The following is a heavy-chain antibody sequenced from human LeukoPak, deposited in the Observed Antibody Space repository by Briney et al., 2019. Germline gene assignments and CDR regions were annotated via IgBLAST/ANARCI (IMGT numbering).Heavy chain of an antibody. D-gene: IGHD6-13*01. CDR2: IYYSGST. Sequence: SETLSLTCTVSGGSISSGGYYWSWIRQHPGEGLEWIGYIYYSGSTYYNPSLKSRVTISVDTSKNQFSLKLSSVTAADTAVYYCASISGSWYEYWYFDFWGRGTLVTVSS. CDR3: ASISGSWYEYWYFDF. J-gene: IGHJ2*01. V-gene: IGHV4-31*03. CDR1: GGSISSGGYY.